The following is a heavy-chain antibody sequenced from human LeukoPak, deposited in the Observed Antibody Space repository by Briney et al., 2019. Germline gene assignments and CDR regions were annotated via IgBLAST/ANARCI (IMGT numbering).Heavy chain of an antibody. Sequence: PGRSLRLSCTASGFTFGDHAMSWVRQAPGKGLEWVSVIYSGGSTYYADSVKGRFTISRDNSKNTLYLQMNSLRAEDTAVYYCARARGDYWGQGTLVTVSS. J-gene: IGHJ4*02. CDR2: IYSGGST. D-gene: IGHD3-16*01. CDR1: GFTFGDHA. V-gene: IGHV3-53*01. CDR3: ARARGDY.